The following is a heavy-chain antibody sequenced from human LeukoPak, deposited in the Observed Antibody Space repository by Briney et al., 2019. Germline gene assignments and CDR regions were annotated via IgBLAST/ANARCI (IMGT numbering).Heavy chain of an antibody. CDR3: ARVPHYYDSSGFDY. CDR2: ISGSGGST. CDR1: GFTFSSYA. V-gene: IGHV3-23*01. Sequence: GGSLRLSCAASGFTFSSYAMSWVRQAPGKGLEWVSAISGSGGSTYYADSAKGRFTISRDNSKNTLYLQMNSLRAEDTAVYYCARVPHYYDSSGFDYWGQGTLVTVSS. J-gene: IGHJ4*02. D-gene: IGHD3-22*01.